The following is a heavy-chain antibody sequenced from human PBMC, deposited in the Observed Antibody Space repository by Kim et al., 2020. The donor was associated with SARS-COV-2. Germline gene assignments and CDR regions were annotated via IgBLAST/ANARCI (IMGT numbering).Heavy chain of an antibody. J-gene: IGHJ4*02. CDR3: AKKKLHVRVFDY. CDR2: SRGGGDST. D-gene: IGHD4-17*01. V-gene: IGHV3-23*01. CDR1: GFTFSSHG. Sequence: GGSLRLSCVASGFTFSSHGMSWVRQAPGKGLEWVSHSRGGGDSTYYTDSVKGRFTISRDKSKNTLYLQMNSLTAEDTAVYFCAKKKLHVRVFDYWGQGILVTISS.